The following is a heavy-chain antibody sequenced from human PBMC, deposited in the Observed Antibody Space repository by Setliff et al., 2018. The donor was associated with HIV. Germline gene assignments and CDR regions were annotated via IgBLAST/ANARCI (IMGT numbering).Heavy chain of an antibody. Sequence: ASVKVSCKASGDTFSSYGISWVRQAPGQGLEWMGGIIPMFGTANYAQKFQGRVTITADESTTTAYMELSSLRSEDTAVYYCARENTVVLGDDVGNYNYHYMDVWGKGTTVTVSS. V-gene: IGHV1-69*13. CDR3: ARENTVVLGDDVGNYNYHYMDV. CDR2: IIPMFGTA. D-gene: IGHD3-16*01. CDR1: GDTFSSYG. J-gene: IGHJ6*03.